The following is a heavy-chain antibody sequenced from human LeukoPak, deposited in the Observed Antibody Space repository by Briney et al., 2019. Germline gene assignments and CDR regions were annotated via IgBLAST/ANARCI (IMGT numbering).Heavy chain of an antibody. Sequence: GGSLRLSCAASGFTFSSYGMHWVRQAPGKGLEWVANIKQDGSEKYYVDSVKGRFTISRDNAKNSLYLQMNSLRAEDTAVYYCASGLLHPDAFDIWGQGTMVTVSS. J-gene: IGHJ3*02. CDR3: ASGLLHPDAFDI. D-gene: IGHD3-3*01. V-gene: IGHV3-7*01. CDR2: IKQDGSEK. CDR1: GFTFSSYG.